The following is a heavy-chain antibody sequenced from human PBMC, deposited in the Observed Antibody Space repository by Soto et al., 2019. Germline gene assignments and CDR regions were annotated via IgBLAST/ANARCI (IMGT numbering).Heavy chain of an antibody. D-gene: IGHD3-9*01. V-gene: IGHV1-46*01. Sequence: GASVKVSCKASGYTFTSYYMHWVRQAPGQGLEWMGIINPSGGSTSYAQKFQGRVTMTRDTSTSTVYMELSSLRSEDTAVYYCARGNPRTYYDILSSLDYWGQGTLVIVSS. CDR2: INPSGGST. CDR1: GYTFTSYY. J-gene: IGHJ4*02. CDR3: ARGNPRTYYDILSSLDY.